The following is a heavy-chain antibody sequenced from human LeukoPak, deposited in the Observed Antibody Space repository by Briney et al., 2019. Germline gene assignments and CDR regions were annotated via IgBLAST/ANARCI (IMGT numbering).Heavy chain of an antibody. J-gene: IGHJ4*02. CDR2: IYHSGST. Sequence: SETLSLICTVSGYSISSGYYWGWIRQPPGKGLEWIGSIYHSGSTYYNPSLKSRVTISVDTSKNQFSLKLSSVTAADTAVYYCARLMVYIDYWGQGTLVTVSS. D-gene: IGHD2-8*01. V-gene: IGHV4-38-2*02. CDR3: ARLMVYIDY. CDR1: GYSISSGYY.